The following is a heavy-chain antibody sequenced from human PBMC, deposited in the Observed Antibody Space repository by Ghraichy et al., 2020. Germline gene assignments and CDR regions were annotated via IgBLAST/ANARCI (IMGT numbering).Heavy chain of an antibody. J-gene: IGHJ4*02. V-gene: IGHV3-23*01. Sequence: GGSLRLSCAASGFIFSSYAMTWVRQAQGKGPEWVAGIAGSGGNTYYADSVKGRFTISRDNSQNTLYLEMNSLRADDTAVYYCAKEDVVSAVPDYWGQGTLVTVSS. CDR1: GFIFSSYA. CDR2: IAGSGGNT. CDR3: AKEDVVSAVPDY. D-gene: IGHD2-15*01.